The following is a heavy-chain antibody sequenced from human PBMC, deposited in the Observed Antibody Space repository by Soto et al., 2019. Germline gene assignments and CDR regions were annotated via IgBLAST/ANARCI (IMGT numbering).Heavy chain of an antibody. J-gene: IGHJ4*02. D-gene: IGHD3-16*01. CDR2: LSYDGSNK. CDR3: AKGKGVYYDYDVGYHFDY. CDR1: GFTFSSYG. Sequence: QVQLVESGGGVVQPGRSLRLSCAASGFTFSSYGMHWVRQAPGKGLEWVAVLSYDGSNKYYAGSVKGRFTISRDKSKNTLYLQMHSLRAADTAVYYCAKGKGVYYDYDVGYHFDYGGQGTLVSVSS. V-gene: IGHV3-30*18.